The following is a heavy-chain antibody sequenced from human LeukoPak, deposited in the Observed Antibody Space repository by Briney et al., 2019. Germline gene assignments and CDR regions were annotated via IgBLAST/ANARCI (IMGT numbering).Heavy chain of an antibody. V-gene: IGHV3-23*01. CDR1: GFTFSTYA. CDR3: AKDRSPYCSGGSCYLNWFDP. D-gene: IGHD2-15*01. Sequence: GGPLRLSCAASGFTFSTYAMNWVRQAPGKGLEWVSAISGSGGSTYYADSVKGRFTISRDNSKSTLYLQMNSLRAEDTAVYYCAKDRSPYCSGGSCYLNWFDPWGQGTLVTVSS. CDR2: ISGSGGST. J-gene: IGHJ5*02.